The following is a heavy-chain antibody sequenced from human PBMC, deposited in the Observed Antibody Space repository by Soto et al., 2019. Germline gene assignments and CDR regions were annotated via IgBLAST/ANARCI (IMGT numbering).Heavy chain of an antibody. CDR1: GGTFSSYA. Sequence: ASVKVSCKASGGTFSSYAISWVRQAPGQGLEWMGGIIPIFGTANYAQKFQGRVTITADESTSTAYMELSSLRSEDTAVYYCARDRRPYDPDAFDIWAQGTMVTFSS. J-gene: IGHJ3*02. CDR3: ARDRRPYDPDAFDI. V-gene: IGHV1-69*13. CDR2: IIPIFGTA. D-gene: IGHD3-22*01.